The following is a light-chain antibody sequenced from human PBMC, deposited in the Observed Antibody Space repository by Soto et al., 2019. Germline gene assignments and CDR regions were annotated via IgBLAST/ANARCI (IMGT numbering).Light chain of an antibody. V-gene: IGKV3-20*01. CDR1: QSISGSF. Sequence: VVLTQSPGTLSLSPGERATLSCWASQSISGSFLAWYQQRPGQTPRLLIYGATSRATGIPDRFSGSGSGTDYFLTISRLEPEDVAVYYCQQGYTFGQVTKLEIK. CDR2: GAT. J-gene: IGKJ2*01. CDR3: QQGYT.